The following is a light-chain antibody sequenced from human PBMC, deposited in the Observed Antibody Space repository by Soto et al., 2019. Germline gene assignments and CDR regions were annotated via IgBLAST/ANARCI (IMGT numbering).Light chain of an antibody. CDR2: ELT. CDR1: SSDVGGYNY. J-gene: IGLJ3*02. CDR3: SSYAASNNFYFV. V-gene: IGLV2-8*01. Sequence: QSVLTQPPSASGSPGQSVTISCTGTSSDVGGYNYVSWYQQYPGRAPKLMIYELTKRPSGVPDRISGSKSGNTASLTVSGLQAEDEADYYCSSYAASNNFYFVFGGGTKLTVL.